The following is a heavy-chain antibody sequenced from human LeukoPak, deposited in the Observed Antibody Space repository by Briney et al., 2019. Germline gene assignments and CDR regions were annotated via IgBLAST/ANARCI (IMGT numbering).Heavy chain of an antibody. J-gene: IGHJ6*03. CDR3: ARARGTTIFGVVIMDYYMDV. CDR2: IYHSGTT. Sequence: PSETLSLTCAVSGYSISSGYFWVWIRQPPGKGLEWIGSIYHSGTTYYNPSLKSRVTISVDTSKNHFSLKLSSVTAADTAVYYRARARGTTIFGVVIMDYYMDVWGKGTTVTVSS. V-gene: IGHV4-38-2*01. CDR1: GYSISSGYF. D-gene: IGHD3-3*01.